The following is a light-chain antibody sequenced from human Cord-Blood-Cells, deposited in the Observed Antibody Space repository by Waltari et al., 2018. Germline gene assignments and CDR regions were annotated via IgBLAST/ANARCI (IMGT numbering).Light chain of an antibody. CDR2: EGS. V-gene: IGLV2-23*01. CDR3: CSYACSRV. CDR1: SSDVGRYNL. Sequence: QSALTQPASVSGSPGQSITISCTGTSSDVGRYNLVSWYQQHPGKAPKLMIYEGSKRPSGVSNRFSGSKSGNTASLTISGLQAEDEADYYCCSYACSRVFGGGTKLTVL. J-gene: IGLJ3*02.